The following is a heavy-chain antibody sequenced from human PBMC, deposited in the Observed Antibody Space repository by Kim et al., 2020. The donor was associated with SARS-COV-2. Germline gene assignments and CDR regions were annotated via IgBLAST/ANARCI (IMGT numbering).Heavy chain of an antibody. CDR3: AIGFYP. CDR1: GGSISSYY. CDR2: IYYSGST. J-gene: IGHJ5*02. Sequence: SETLSLTCTVSGGSISSYYWSWIRQPPGKGLEWIGYIYYSGSTNYNPSLKSRVTMSVDTSKNQFSLKLSSVTAADTAVDYCAIGFYPWGQGTLGTVSS. V-gene: IGHV4-59*01.